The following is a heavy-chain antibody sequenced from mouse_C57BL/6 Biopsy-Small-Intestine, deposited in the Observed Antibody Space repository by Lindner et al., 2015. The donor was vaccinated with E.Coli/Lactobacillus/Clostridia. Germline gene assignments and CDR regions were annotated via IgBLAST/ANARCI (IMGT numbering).Heavy chain of an antibody. Sequence: SVKVSCKTSGYMFSYYGITWVRQAPGQGLEWMGWITSYNGNANYAQKFQGRVTMTTDTSTSTAYMELRSLRSDDTAEYFCARGCAAGNCYSSEYFEHWGQGTLVTVS. D-gene: IGHD2-12*01. CDR2: ITSYNGNA. J-gene: IGHJ3*01. V-gene: IGHV1-79*01. CDR1: GYMFSYYG. CDR3: ARGCAAGNCYSSEYFEH.